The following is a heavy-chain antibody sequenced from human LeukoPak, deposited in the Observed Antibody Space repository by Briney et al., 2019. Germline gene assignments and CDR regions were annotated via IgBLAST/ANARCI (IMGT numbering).Heavy chain of an antibody. V-gene: IGHV1-69*04. CDR3: AREAEGGVRGYNWFDP. J-gene: IGHJ5*02. D-gene: IGHD3-10*01. Sequence: RASVKVSCKASGGTFSSYAISWVRQAPGQGLEWMGRIIPILGIANYAQKFQGRVTITADKSTSTAYMELSSLRSEDTAVYYCAREAEGGVRGYNWFDPWGQGTLVTVSS. CDR1: GGTFSSYA. CDR2: IIPILGIA.